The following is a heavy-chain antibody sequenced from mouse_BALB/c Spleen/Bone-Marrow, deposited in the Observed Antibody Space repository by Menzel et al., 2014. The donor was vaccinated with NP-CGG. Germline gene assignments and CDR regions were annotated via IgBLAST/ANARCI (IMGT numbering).Heavy chain of an antibody. V-gene: IGHV1-7*01. D-gene: IGHD6-1*01. CDR3: ANSHTDFPY. CDR1: GYNFTNYW. Sequence: VQLQESGAELAQPGASVKMSCKASGYNFTNYWMNWVKQGPGQGLEWIGYINPGTDYTEYDQKLKDKATLTADRSSITAYMQLGSPASKDSSYYFCANSHTDFPYWGQGTLVTVSA. CDR2: INPGTDYT. J-gene: IGHJ3*01.